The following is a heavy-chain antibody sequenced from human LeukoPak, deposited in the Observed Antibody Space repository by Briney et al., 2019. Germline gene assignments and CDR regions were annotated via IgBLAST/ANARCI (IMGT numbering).Heavy chain of an antibody. CDR3: AERSPVAGTGY. Sequence: PGGSLRLSCVASGFTFSSCWMSWVRQAPGKGLEWVSDISGSGGSTYYADSVKGRFTISRDNSKNTLYLQMNSLRAEDTAVYYCAERSPVAGTGYWGQGTLVTVSS. J-gene: IGHJ4*02. CDR2: ISGSGGST. CDR1: GFTFSSCW. D-gene: IGHD6-19*01. V-gene: IGHV3-23*01.